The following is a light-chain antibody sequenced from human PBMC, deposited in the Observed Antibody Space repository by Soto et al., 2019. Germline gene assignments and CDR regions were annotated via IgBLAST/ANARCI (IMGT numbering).Light chain of an antibody. Sequence: EIVLTQSPGTLSLSPGERATLSCRASQSVSSSYLAWYQQKPGQAPRLLIYGASSRATGIPDRFSGSGSGTDFTLTISRLETEDFAVYYCQQYGSSPQTFGQGTKGDIK. CDR2: GAS. CDR1: QSVSSSY. J-gene: IGKJ1*01. CDR3: QQYGSSPQT. V-gene: IGKV3-20*01.